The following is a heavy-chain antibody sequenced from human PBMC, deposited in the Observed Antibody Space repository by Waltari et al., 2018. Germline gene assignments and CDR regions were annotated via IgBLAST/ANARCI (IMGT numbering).Heavy chain of an antibody. CDR3: ARLMLSHPENGMDV. V-gene: IGHV3-74*01. J-gene: IGHJ6*02. CDR2: ISGDGTSI. D-gene: IGHD3-10*02. Sequence: EVQLVESGGGFFPPGGSLRLSCEASGFAFSNSWIHWVRQAPGGGLEWVSRISGDGTSISNADSVGGRFSISRDNYKNTVYLQIHSLRAEDTAVFYCARLMLSHPENGMDVWGQGTSVTVS. CDR1: GFAFSNSW.